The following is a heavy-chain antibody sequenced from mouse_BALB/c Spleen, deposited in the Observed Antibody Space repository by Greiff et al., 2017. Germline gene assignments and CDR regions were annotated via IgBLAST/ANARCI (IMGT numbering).Heavy chain of an antibody. V-gene: IGHV5-17*02. CDR2: ISSGSSTI. CDR3: ARSHYGSSYIAY. J-gene: IGHJ3*01. Sequence: EVKLMESGGGLVQPGGSRKLSCAASGFTFSSFGMHWVRQAPEKGLEWVAYISSGSSTIYYADTVKGRFTISRDNPKNTLFLQMTSLRSEDTAMYYCARSHYGSSYIAYWGQGTLVTVSA. CDR1: GFTFSSFG. D-gene: IGHD1-1*01.